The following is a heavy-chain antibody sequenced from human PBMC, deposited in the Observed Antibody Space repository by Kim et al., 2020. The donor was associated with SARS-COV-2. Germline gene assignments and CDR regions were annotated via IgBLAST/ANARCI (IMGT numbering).Heavy chain of an antibody. Sequence: GGSLRLSCAASGFTFSSYSMNWVRQAPGKGLEWVSSISSSSSYIYYADSVKGRFTISRDNAKNSLYLQMNSLRAEDTAVYYCARDPDMVRGVIITSRDWYFDLWGRGTLVTVSS. CDR1: GFTFSSYS. D-gene: IGHD3-10*01. CDR3: ARDPDMVRGVIITSRDWYFDL. V-gene: IGHV3-21*01. J-gene: IGHJ2*01. CDR2: ISSSSSYI.